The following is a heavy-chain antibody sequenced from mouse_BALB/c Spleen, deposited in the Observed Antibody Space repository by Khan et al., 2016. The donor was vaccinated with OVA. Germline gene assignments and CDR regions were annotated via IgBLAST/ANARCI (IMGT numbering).Heavy chain of an antibody. CDR3: ARGNYYGYYFDY. CDR1: GYSITSGYA. D-gene: IGHD1-1*01. J-gene: IGHJ2*01. V-gene: IGHV3-2*02. Sequence: DVKLQESGPGLVKPSQSLSLTCTVTGYSITSGYAWNWIRQFPGNQLEWMGYISYSGGTSYNPSLKSRISITRDTSKNQFFLQLNSVTTEDTATYYCARGNYYGYYFDYWGQGTPLTVSA. CDR2: ISYSGGT.